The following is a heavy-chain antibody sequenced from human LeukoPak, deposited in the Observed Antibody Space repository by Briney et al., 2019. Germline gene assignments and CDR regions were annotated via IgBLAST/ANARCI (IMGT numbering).Heavy chain of an antibody. CDR3: ARRLTQYDCFDP. D-gene: IGHD2-2*01. Sequence: SGPGLVKSSQTLSLTCAISGDSVSSNSVTWNWIRQSPSRGLEWLGRTYYRSTWYNDYAVSVRGRITVNPGTSKNQFSLHLNSVTPEDTAVYYCARRLTQYDCFDPWGQGILVTVSS. J-gene: IGHJ5*02. CDR1: GDSVSSNSVT. CDR2: TYYRSTWYN. V-gene: IGHV6-1*01.